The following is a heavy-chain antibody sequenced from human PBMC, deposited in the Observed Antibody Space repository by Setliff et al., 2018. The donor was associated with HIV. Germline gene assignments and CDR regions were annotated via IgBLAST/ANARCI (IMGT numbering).Heavy chain of an antibody. Sequence: SETLSLTCTVSGGSVSLYYRNWMRQPVGKGLEWIGRLFTSGKTIFSPSLKSRVSMSVDTSKNAVSLKLDSVTAGDSAVYFCARDLFNEWQGHYYYYMDVWGKGTTVTVSS. J-gene: IGHJ6*03. CDR1: GGSVSLYY. D-gene: IGHD3-3*01. CDR2: LFTSGKT. CDR3: ARDLFNEWQGHYYYYMDV. V-gene: IGHV4-4*07.